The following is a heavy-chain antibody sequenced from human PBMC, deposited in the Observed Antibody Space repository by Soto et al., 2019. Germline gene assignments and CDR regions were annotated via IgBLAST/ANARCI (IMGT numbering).Heavy chain of an antibody. CDR3: ARGGPQNYYGWGSYYNNWFAP. D-gene: IGHD3-10*01. CDR2: MNPNSGNT. V-gene: IGHV1-8*01. Sequence: ASVKVSCKASGYTFTSYDINWVRQATGQGLEWMGWMNPNSGNTGYAQKFQGRVTMTRNTSISTAYMELSSLRSEDTAVYYCARGGPQNYYGWGSYYNNWFAPGGKETLVPVS. CDR1: GYTFTSYD. J-gene: IGHJ5*02.